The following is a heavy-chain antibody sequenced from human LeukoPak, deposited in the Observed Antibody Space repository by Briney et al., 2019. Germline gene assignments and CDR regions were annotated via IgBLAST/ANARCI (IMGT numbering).Heavy chain of an antibody. V-gene: IGHV4-39*07. CDR3: ARLWGNMVREPRDY. CDR2: INHSGST. Sequence: SETLSLTCTVSGGSVSSGSYYWSWIRQSPGKGLEWIGEINHSGSTNYNPSLKSRVTMSVDTSKNQFSLKLSSVTAADTAVYYCARLWGNMVREPRDYWGQGILVTVSS. J-gene: IGHJ4*02. D-gene: IGHD3-10*01. CDR1: GGSVSSGSYY.